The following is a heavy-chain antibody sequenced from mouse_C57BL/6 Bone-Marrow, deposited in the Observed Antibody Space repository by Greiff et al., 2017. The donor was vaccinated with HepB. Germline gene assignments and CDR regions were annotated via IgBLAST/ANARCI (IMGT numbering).Heavy chain of an antibody. CDR2: ISSGGSYT. D-gene: IGHD2-4*01. CDR3: ARRNLYYDYEGVWFAY. CDR1: GFTFSSYG. Sequence: EVQLMESGGDLVKPGGSLKLSCAASGFTFSSYGMSWVRQTPDKRLEWVATISSGGSYTYYPDSVKGRFTISRDNAKNTLYLQMSSLKSEDTAMYYCARRNLYYDYEGVWFAYWGQGTLVTVSA. V-gene: IGHV5-6*01. J-gene: IGHJ3*01.